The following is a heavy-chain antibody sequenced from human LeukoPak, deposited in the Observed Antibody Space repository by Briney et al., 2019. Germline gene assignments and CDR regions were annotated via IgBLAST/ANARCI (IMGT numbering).Heavy chain of an antibody. Sequence: PGGSLRVSCAASGFTFRTYAMSWVRQAPGKGLEWVSAVSGDGFSTFYADSVKGRFSISRDNSKNTLYLQMNSLRAADTAVYYCAKFRVVTTSRGVGLDYWGQGTLVTVSS. CDR3: AKFRVVTTSRGVGLDY. D-gene: IGHD3-22*01. V-gene: IGHV3-23*01. CDR2: VSGDGFST. J-gene: IGHJ4*02. CDR1: GFTFRTYA.